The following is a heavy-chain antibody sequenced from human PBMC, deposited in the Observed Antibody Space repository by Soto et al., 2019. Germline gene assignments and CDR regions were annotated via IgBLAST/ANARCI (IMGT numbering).Heavy chain of an antibody. CDR2: IIPIFGTA. D-gene: IGHD2-15*01. J-gene: IGHJ4*02. CDR1: GGTFSSYA. V-gene: IGHV1-69*12. CDR3: ARESRYCSGGSCYFLPGIDY. Sequence: QVQLVQSGAEVKKPGSSVKVSCKASGGTFSSYAISWVRQAPGQGLEWMGGIIPIFGTANYAQRFQGRVTITAAESPSTAYMELRRVRSEDTAVYYCARESRYCSGGSCYFLPGIDYWGQGTLVTVSS.